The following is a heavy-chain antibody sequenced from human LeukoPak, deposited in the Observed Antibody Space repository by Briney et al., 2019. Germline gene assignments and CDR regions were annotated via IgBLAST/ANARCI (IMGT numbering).Heavy chain of an antibody. CDR2: IYTSGST. J-gene: IGHJ6*02. D-gene: IGHD6-13*01. Sequence: SSETLSLTCTVSGGSISSYYWSWIRQPAGKGLEWIGRIYTSGSTNYNPSLKSRVTMSVDTSKNQFSLKLSSVTAADTAVYYCAGRIAAAVYYYGMDVWGQGTTVTVS. CDR3: AGRIAAAVYYYGMDV. CDR1: GGSISSYY. V-gene: IGHV4-4*07.